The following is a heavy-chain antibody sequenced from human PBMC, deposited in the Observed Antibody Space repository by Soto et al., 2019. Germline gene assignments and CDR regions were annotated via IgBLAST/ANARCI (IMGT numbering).Heavy chain of an antibody. D-gene: IGHD2-21*01. CDR2: IGGGDDHR. Sequence: PGGSLRLSCAASGFTFNTFAMTGVRQAPGKGLEWVSSIGGGDDHRFYADSVKGRFTISRDNSKHMVFLQMNSLRAEDTAIYYCAKDRMDHNSVWDPFDVWGQGTMVTVSS. J-gene: IGHJ3*01. V-gene: IGHV3-23*01. CDR1: GFTFNTFA. CDR3: AKDRMDHNSVWDPFDV.